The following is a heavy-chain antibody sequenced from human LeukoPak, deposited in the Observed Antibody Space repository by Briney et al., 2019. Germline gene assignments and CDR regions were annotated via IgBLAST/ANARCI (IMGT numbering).Heavy chain of an antibody. Sequence: SETLSLTCAVYGGSFSGYYWSWIRQPPGKGLELIGEINHSGSTNYNPSLKSRVTISVDTSKNQFSLKLSSVTAADTAVYYCARGSMAEDIVVVPLSSEYFQHWGQGTLVTVSS. V-gene: IGHV4-34*01. CDR3: ARGSMAEDIVVVPLSSEYFQH. J-gene: IGHJ1*01. CDR2: INHSGST. D-gene: IGHD2-2*01. CDR1: GGSFSGYY.